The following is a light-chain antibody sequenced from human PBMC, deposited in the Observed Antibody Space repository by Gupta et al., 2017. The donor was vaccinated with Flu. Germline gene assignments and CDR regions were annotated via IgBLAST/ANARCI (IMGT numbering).Light chain of an antibody. CDR3: GTWDNSLSEVV. Sequence: SVLTQQPSVSAAPGQKVPFSCSGSNSNIGSNYVAWYQQLPETAPKLVIYNNDQRPSGIPDRFSGSKYGTSATLGITGLQTGDEAVYYCGTWDNSLSEVVFGGGTKLAVL. J-gene: IGLJ2*01. CDR2: NND. CDR1: NSNIGSNY. V-gene: IGLV1-51*01.